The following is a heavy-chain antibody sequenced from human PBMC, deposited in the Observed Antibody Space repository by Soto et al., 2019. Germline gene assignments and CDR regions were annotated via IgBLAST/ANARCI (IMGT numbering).Heavy chain of an antibody. V-gene: IGHV3-21*01. Sequence: GSLRLSCAASGFTFSSYSMNWVRQAPGKGLEWVSSISSSSSYIYYADSVKGRFTISRDNAKNSLYLQMNSLRAEDTAVSYCERDTGTDIAAAGDCWGQGTLVTV. D-gene: IGHD6-13*01. CDR3: ERDTGTDIAAAGDC. CDR2: ISSSSSYI. J-gene: IGHJ5*01. CDR1: GFTFSSYS.